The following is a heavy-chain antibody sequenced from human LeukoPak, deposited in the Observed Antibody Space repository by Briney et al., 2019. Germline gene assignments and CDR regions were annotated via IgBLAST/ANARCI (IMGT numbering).Heavy chain of an antibody. J-gene: IGHJ4*02. V-gene: IGHV4-59*08. CDR3: ARLDGGLSYYFDY. CDR1: GGSISSHY. CDR2: IYYSGSA. D-gene: IGHD3-16*02. Sequence: SETLSLTCTVSGGSISSHYWSWIRQPPGKGLEWIGYIYYSGSAHYNPSLKGRVTISVDTSKNQFSLKLSSVTAADTAVYYCARLDGGLSYYFDYWGQGTLVTVSS.